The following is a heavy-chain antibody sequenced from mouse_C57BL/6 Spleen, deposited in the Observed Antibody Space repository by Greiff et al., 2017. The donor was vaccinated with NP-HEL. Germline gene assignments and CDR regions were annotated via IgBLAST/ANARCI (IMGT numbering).Heavy chain of an antibody. CDR3: ARGGGSSSRWYFDV. J-gene: IGHJ1*03. CDR2: ISSGSSTI. Sequence: EVQLQESGGGLVKPGGSLKLSCAASGFTFSDYGMHWVRQAPEKGLEWVAYISSGSSTIYYADTVKGRFTISRDNAKNTLFLQMTSLRSEDTAMYYCARGGGSSSRWYFDVWGTGTTVTVSS. D-gene: IGHD1-1*01. CDR1: GFTFSDYG. V-gene: IGHV5-17*01.